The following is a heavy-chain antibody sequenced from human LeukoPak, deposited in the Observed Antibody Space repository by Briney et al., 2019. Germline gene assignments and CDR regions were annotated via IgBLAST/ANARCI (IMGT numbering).Heavy chain of an antibody. J-gene: IGHJ4*02. CDR1: GYSFTSYW. Sequence: GESLKISCKGSGYSFTSYWMHWVRQAPGKGLVWVSRINTDGSTTTYAESVKGRFTISRDNAKNTPYLQMNSLRAEDTAVYYCARVSSSGTTFDYWGQGTLVTVSS. CDR3: ARVSSSGTTFDY. CDR2: INTDGSTT. D-gene: IGHD6-19*01. V-gene: IGHV3-74*01.